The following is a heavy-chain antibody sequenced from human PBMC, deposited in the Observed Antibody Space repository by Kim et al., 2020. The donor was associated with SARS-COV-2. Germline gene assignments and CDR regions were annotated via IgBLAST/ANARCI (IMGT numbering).Heavy chain of an antibody. CDR1: GGSISSGGYY. CDR2: IYYSGST. CDR3: ARWGGYQDYYGMDV. Sequence: SETLSLTCTVSGGSISSGGYYWSWIRQHPGKGLEWIGYIYYSGSTYYNPSLKSRVTISVDTSKNQFSLKLSSVTAADTAVYYCARWGGYQDYYGMDVWGQGTTVTVSS. V-gene: IGHV4-31*03. J-gene: IGHJ6*02. D-gene: IGHD3-3*01.